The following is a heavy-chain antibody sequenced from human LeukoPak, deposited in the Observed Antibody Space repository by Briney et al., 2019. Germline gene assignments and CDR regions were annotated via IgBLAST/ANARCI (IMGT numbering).Heavy chain of an antibody. CDR3: ARGGGLAV. CDR2: KNHNGNVN. Sequence: PGWSLRLSCAASGSTFSSYWMNWARQAPGKVREWVASKNHNGNVNYYVDSVKGRFTISRDNAKNSLYLQMSNLRAEDVVVYFCARGGGLAVWGQGATVTVSS. J-gene: IGHJ6*02. D-gene: IGHD3-16*01. V-gene: IGHV3-7*03. CDR1: GSTFSSYW.